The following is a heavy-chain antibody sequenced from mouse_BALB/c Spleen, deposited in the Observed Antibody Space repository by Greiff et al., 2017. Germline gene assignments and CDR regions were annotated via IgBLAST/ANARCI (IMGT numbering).Heavy chain of an antibody. J-gene: IGHJ3*01. CDR3: TRLQYGNYVKFAY. Sequence: VQLVESGAELVRPGASVKLSCKALGYTFTDYEMHWVKQTPVHGLEWIGAIHPGSGGTAYNQKFKGKATLTADKSSSTAYMELSSLTSEDSAVYYCTRLQYGNYVKFAYWGQGTLVTVSA. CDR1: GYTFTDYE. V-gene: IGHV1-15*01. CDR2: IHPGSGGT. D-gene: IGHD2-10*02.